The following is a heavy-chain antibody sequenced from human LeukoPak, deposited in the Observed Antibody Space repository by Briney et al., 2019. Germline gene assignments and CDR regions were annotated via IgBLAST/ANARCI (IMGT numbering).Heavy chain of an antibody. D-gene: IGHD5-12*01. CDR1: GGSISSGDYY. Sequence: SETLSLTCTVSGGSISSGDYYWSWIRQPPGKGLEWIGSVFYSGNSYYEPSLRGRVTISVDTYNNQFSLKLTSVTAADTAVYYCAAHPYIVATIGPFIDYWGQGTLVTVSS. CDR3: AAHPYIVATIGPFIDY. J-gene: IGHJ4*02. CDR2: VFYSGNS. V-gene: IGHV4-39*07.